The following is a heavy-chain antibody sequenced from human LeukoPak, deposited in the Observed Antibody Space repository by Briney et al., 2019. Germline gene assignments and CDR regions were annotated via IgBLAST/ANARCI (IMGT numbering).Heavy chain of an antibody. CDR2: IRYDGNNK. CDR1: GFTFSRYG. CDR3: ANEYSKGDV. V-gene: IGHV3-30*02. D-gene: IGHD4-11*01. Sequence: GGSLRLSCAASGFTFSRYGMHWVRQAPGKGLEWVAFIRYDGNNKYYADSVKGRFTSSRDNSKNTLYLQMNSLRAEDTAIYYCANEYSKGDVWGQGTTVTVSS. J-gene: IGHJ3*01.